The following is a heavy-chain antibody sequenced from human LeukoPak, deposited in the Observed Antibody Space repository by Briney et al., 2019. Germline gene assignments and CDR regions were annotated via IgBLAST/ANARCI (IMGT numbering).Heavy chain of an antibody. V-gene: IGHV3-23*01. J-gene: IGHJ6*03. CDR2: ISGSGGST. D-gene: IGHD3-9*01. Sequence: AGGSLRLSCAASGFTFSTYAMSWVRQAPGKGLEWVSPISGSGGSTYYADSVKGRFTISRDNSKNTLYLQMNSLRAEDTAVYYCARVVSDFDWPGVYYYYYMDVWGKGTTVTISS. CDR3: ARVVSDFDWPGVYYYYYMDV. CDR1: GFTFSTYA.